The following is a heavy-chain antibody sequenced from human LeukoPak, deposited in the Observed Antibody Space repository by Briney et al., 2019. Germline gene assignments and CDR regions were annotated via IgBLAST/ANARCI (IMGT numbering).Heavy chain of an antibody. D-gene: IGHD3-22*01. CDR1: GGTFSSYT. V-gene: IGHV1-69*04. Sequence: SVKVSCKASGGTFSSYTISWVRQAPGQGLEWMGRIISILGIANYAQKFQGRVTITADKSTSTAYMELSSLRSEDTAVYYCARDQVDSRAPWFDPWGQGTLVTVSS. CDR2: IISILGIA. J-gene: IGHJ5*02. CDR3: ARDQVDSRAPWFDP.